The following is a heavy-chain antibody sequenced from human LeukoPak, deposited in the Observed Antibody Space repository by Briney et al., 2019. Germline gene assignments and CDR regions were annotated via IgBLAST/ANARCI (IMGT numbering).Heavy chain of an antibody. CDR2: IKQDGSEK. Sequence: GGSLRLSCAASGFTFSSYSMNWVRQAPGKGLEWVANIKQDGSEKNYVDSVTGRFTISRDNAKNSLYLQMNSLRAEDTAVYFCARPYYYSSGSHPYWGQGSLVTVSS. CDR3: ARPYYYSSGSHPY. J-gene: IGHJ4*02. CDR1: GFTFSSYS. V-gene: IGHV3-7*01. D-gene: IGHD3-10*01.